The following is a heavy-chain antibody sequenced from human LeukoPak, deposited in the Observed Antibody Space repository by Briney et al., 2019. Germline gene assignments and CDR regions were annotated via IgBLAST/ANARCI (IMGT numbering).Heavy chain of an antibody. J-gene: IGHJ4*02. D-gene: IGHD3-22*01. Sequence: GGSLRLSCAASGFTFSSYWMHWVRQAPGKGLVWVSRTNSDGSSTSYADSVKGRFTISRDNAKNTLYLQMNSLRAEDTAVYYCARAGVDYYDSRGYYYPNDYWGQGTPVTVSS. CDR2: TNSDGSST. CDR3: ARAGVDYYDSRGYYYPNDY. CDR1: GFTFSSYW. V-gene: IGHV3-74*01.